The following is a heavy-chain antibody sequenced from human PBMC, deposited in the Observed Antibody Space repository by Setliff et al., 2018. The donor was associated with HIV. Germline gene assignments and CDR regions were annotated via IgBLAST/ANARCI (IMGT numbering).Heavy chain of an antibody. Sequence: SVKVSCKASGGTFSSYAISWVRQAPGQGLEWMGGIIPIFGTANYAQKFLGRVTITADESTNTAYMELNSRRSEDTAVYYCARGWGDIHSGGAKSPPRCLDYWGQGTLVTVPQ. J-gene: IGHJ4*02. CDR3: ARGWGDIHSGGAKSPPRCLDY. CDR2: IIPIFGTA. V-gene: IGHV1-69*13. CDR1: GGTFSSYA. D-gene: IGHD2-15*01.